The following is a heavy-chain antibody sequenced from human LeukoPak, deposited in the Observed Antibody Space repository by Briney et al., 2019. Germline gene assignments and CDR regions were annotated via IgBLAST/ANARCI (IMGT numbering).Heavy chain of an antibody. CDR1: GFTFSSYG. D-gene: IGHD6-13*01. J-gene: IGHJ6*02. CDR2: ISATGGST. CDR3: AKRTAAVPYFYYGMDV. V-gene: IGHV3-23*01. Sequence: PGGSLRLSCAASGFTFSSYGIHWVRQAPGKGLHWVSGISATGGSTYYADSVKGRFTISRDNSKNTLYLQVNSLRAEDTAVYYCAKRTAAVPYFYYGMDVWGQGTTVTVSS.